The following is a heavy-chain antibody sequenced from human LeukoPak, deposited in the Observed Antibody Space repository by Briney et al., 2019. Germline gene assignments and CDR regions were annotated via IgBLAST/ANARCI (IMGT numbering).Heavy chain of an antibody. V-gene: IGHV4-30-4*08. D-gene: IGHD1-26*01. Sequence: SETLSLTCTVSGGSISSGDYYWSWIRRPPGKGLEWIGYNYYSGSTYYNPSLKSRVTISVDTSKNQFSLKLSSVTAADTAVYYCARGGRKLGATTGDYYYYMDVWGKGTTVTVSS. J-gene: IGHJ6*03. CDR3: ARGGRKLGATTGDYYYYMDV. CDR2: NYYSGST. CDR1: GGSISSGDYY.